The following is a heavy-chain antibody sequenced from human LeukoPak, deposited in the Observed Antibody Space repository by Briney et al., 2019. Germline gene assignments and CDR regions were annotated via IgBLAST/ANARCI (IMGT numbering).Heavy chain of an antibody. CDR1: GYSISSGYY. J-gene: IGHJ2*01. V-gene: IGHV4-38-2*01. CDR2: IYHSGGT. Sequence: PSETLSLTCAVSGYSISSGYYWGWIRPPPGKGLEWIGHIYHSGGTYYNPSLTSRVTISEDTSKNQLSLKLSSVTAADTAVYYCARRSVVVPAATYWYFDLWGRGTLVTVSS. D-gene: IGHD2-2*01. CDR3: ARRSVVVPAATYWYFDL.